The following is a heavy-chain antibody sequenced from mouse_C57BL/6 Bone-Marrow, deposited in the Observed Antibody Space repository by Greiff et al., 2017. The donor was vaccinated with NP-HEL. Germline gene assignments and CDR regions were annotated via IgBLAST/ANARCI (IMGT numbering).Heavy chain of an antibody. J-gene: IGHJ4*01. V-gene: IGHV14-4*01. CDR2: IDPENGDT. CDR3: TTEEYYAMDY. Sequence: EVQLQQSGAELVRPGASVKLSCTASGFNFKDDYMHWVKQRPEQGLEWIGWIDPENGDTEYASKFQGKATITADTSSNTAYLQLSSLTSEDTAVYYCTTEEYYAMDYWGQGTSVTVSS. CDR1: GFNFKDDY.